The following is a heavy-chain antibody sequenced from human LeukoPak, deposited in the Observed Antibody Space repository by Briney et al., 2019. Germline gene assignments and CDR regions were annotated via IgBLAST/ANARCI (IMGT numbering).Heavy chain of an antibody. CDR1: GYTFTDYY. Sequence: SVKDSCKASGYTFTDYYMHWVRLAPGQGLEWMGRIIPILGIANYAQKFQGRVTITADKSTSTAYMELSSLRSEDTAVYYCASSNPYGSVSQASGHWGQGTLVTVSS. D-gene: IGHD3-10*01. CDR2: IIPILGIA. CDR3: ASSNPYGSVSQASGH. J-gene: IGHJ4*02. V-gene: IGHV1-69*02.